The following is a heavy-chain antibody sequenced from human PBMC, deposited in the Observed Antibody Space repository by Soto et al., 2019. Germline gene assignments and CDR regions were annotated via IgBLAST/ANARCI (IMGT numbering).Heavy chain of an antibody. CDR3: ARVNYDYVWGSYYGMDV. Sequence: SETLARTCTVSGGSISSGDYFWSWSRQTRGRGLEWIGYISYSGSTNYNPSLKSRVTISVDTSKNQFSLKLSSVTAADTAVYYCARVNYDYVWGSYYGMDVWGQGTTVTVSS. D-gene: IGHD3-16*01. V-gene: IGHV4-61*08. J-gene: IGHJ6*02. CDR2: ISYSGST. CDR1: GGSISSGDYF.